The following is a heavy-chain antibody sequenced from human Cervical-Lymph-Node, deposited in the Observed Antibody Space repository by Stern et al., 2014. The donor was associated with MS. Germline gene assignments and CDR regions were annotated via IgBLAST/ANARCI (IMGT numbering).Heavy chain of an antibody. D-gene: IGHD2-8*02. J-gene: IGHJ4*02. Sequence: QVQLVQSGAELKTPGSSVKVSCKVSGGSFSNFTISWVRQAPGQGLEWMGEIIPLFGIRTYAEKFQGRVTITADESTSTAYMELRSLTSEDTAVYFCARFSGWGQGTLVTVSS. V-gene: IGHV1-69*01. CDR2: IIPLFGIR. CDR3: ARFSG. CDR1: GGSFSNFT.